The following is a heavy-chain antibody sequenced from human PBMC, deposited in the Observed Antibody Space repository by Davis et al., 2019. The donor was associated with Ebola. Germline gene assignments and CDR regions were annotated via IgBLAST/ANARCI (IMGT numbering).Heavy chain of an antibody. CDR1: GGSFSGYY. D-gene: IGHD2-15*01. V-gene: IGHV4-34*01. Sequence: SETLSLTCAVYGGSFSGYYWSWIRQPPGKGLEWIGEINHSGSTNYNPSLKSRVTISVDTSKNQFSLKLSSVTAADTAVYYCASDPDVVAATGGLWGQGTLVTVSS. CDR3: ASDPDVVAATGGL. CDR2: INHSGST. J-gene: IGHJ4*02.